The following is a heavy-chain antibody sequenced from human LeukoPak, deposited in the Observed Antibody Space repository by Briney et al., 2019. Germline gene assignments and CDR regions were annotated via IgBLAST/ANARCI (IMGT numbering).Heavy chain of an antibody. CDR2: IYGGDSET. V-gene: IGHV5-51*01. Sequence: GESLKISCKGSGYRYSDYWIGWVRQMPGKGLEWMGNIYGGDSETRYSPSLQGQVTISADKSINTAYLQWSSRKASDTAMYYCARTTTYSSGWYGAYWGQGTLVTVSS. CDR1: GYRYSDYW. J-gene: IGHJ4*02. CDR3: ARTTTYSSGWYGAY. D-gene: IGHD6-19*01.